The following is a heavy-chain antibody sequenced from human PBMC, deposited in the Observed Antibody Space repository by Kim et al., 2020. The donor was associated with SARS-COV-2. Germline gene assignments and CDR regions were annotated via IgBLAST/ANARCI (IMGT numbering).Heavy chain of an antibody. J-gene: IGHJ4*01. CDR2: ISQDGSDK. Sequence: GGSLRLSCAASGITFSNYCMHWVRQAPGKGLEWVADISQDGSDKNYADSVKGRFTISRDNGKNTLYLQMNSLRAEDTAVYYCARDRRIRSYRGFDYW. V-gene: IGHV3-30*03. CDR3: ARDRRIRSYRGFDY. D-gene: IGHD3-3*02. CDR1: GITFSNYC.